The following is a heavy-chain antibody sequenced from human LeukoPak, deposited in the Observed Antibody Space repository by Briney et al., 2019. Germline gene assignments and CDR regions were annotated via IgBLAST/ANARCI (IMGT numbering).Heavy chain of an antibody. CDR1: GFTVSSNY. Sequence: PGGSLRLSCAASGFTVSSNYMSWVRQAPGKGLEWVSVIYSGGSTYYADSVKGRFTISRDNSKNTLYLQMNSLRAEDTAVYYCARGLSYDFWSGYSMDSGVFYYYGMDVWGQGTTVTVSS. CDR3: ARGLSYDFWSGYSMDSGVFYYYGMDV. J-gene: IGHJ6*02. V-gene: IGHV3-66*01. CDR2: IYSGGST. D-gene: IGHD3-3*01.